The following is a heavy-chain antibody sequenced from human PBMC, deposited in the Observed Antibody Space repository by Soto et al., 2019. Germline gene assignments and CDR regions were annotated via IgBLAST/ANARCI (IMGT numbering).Heavy chain of an antibody. D-gene: IGHD5-12*01. J-gene: IGHJ5*02. Sequence: GXSXKVSCKASGGAXSNYPISWVRQAPGQGLEWMGGIFPRLGTTTYAQKEQGRVSMTADESTSTAYMELSSLRSEDTAVYYCARGDRGGYALKFAPWGQGTLGTVSS. V-gene: IGHV1-69*13. CDR2: IFPRLGTT. CDR3: ARGDRGGYALKFAP. CDR1: GGAXSNYP.